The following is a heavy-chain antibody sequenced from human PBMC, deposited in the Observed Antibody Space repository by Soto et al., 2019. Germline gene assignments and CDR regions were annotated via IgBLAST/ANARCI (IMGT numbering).Heavy chain of an antibody. Sequence: LRLSCAASGFTFSTYWMDWVRQTPGKGLEWVANINQDGSEKNYVDSVKGRFTIYRDNAKNSLYLQMSSLTAEDSALYYCSRSLDSWGQGTMVTVSS. V-gene: IGHV3-7*01. CDR1: GFTFSTYW. J-gene: IGHJ4*02. CDR3: SRSLDS. CDR2: INQDGSEK.